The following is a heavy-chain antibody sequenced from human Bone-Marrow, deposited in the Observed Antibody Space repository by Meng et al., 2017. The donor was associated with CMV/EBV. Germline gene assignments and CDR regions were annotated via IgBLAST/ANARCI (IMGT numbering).Heavy chain of an antibody. Sequence: GGSLRLSCAASGFTFSNYWMSGVRQAPGKGLEWVANIKQDGSEKYYVDSVKGRFTISRDNATNSLYLQMNSLRAEDTAVYYCAREIAAAGIQFRAYYYYYGMDVWGQGTTVTVSS. D-gene: IGHD6-13*01. V-gene: IGHV3-7*01. CDR3: AREIAAAGIQFRAYYYYYGMDV. CDR2: IKQDGSEK. CDR1: GFTFSNYW. J-gene: IGHJ6*02.